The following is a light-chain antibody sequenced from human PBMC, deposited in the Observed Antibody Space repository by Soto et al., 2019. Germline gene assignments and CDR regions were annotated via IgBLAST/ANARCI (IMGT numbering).Light chain of an antibody. V-gene: IGLV2-23*01. CDR3: STYAGSNTYV. J-gene: IGLJ1*01. CDR1: SSDVGSYSL. CDR2: EDN. Sequence: QSALTQPASVSGPPGQSIIISCTGISSDVGSYSLVSWYQQHPGKAPRLKIYEDNKRPSGVSDRFSGSKSGNTASLTISGLQAEDEADYYCSTYAGSNTYVFGTGTKVTVL.